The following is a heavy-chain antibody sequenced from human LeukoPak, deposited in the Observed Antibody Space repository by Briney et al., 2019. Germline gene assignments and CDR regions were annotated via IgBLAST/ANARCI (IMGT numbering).Heavy chain of an antibody. Sequence: PSETLSLTCTVSGGSISSRSYYWAWVRQPPGKGVEWLGHIYYTGGTCYNPSLRSRATISVDTSKNQFSLKLSSVTAADTAVYYCARLPAEWFGELGDYWGQGTLVTVSS. CDR1: GGSISSRSYY. CDR2: IYYTGGT. V-gene: IGHV4-39*01. J-gene: IGHJ4*02. CDR3: ARLPAEWFGELGDY. D-gene: IGHD3-10*01.